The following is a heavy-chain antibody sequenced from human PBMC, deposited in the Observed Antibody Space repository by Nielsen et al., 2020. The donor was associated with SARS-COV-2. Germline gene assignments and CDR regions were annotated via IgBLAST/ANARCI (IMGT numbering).Heavy chain of an antibody. J-gene: IGHJ4*02. CDR3: ARHSGSYYVSYYFDY. V-gene: IGHV3-21*01. CDR2: ISSSSSYI. D-gene: IGHD1-26*01. CDR1: GFTVSSNY. Sequence: GESLKISCAASGFTVSSNYMNWVRQAPGKGLEWVSSISSSSSYIYYADSVKGRFTISRDNAKNSLYLQMNSLRAEDTAVYYCARHSGSYYVSYYFDYWGQGTLVTVSS.